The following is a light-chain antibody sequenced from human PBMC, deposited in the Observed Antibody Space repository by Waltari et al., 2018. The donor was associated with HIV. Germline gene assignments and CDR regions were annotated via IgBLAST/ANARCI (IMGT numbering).Light chain of an antibody. CDR1: SPDTGHF. CDR2: QVN. J-gene: IGLJ3*02. CDR3: SSLGDANSLL. V-gene: IGLV2-14*01. Sequence: ALTQPASVPGSPAQSLTTPCTTASPDTGHFVPWYQQFPGKAPQLIFYQVNRRPSETPYRFSASKSGDTASLTISGLLPEDEADYFCSSLGDANSLLFGGGTHLTVL.